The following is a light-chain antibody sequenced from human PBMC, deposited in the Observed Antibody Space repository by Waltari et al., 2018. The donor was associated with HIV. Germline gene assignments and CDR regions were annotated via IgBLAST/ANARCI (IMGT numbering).Light chain of an antibody. CDR1: KNNLGFQG. J-gene: IGLJ3*02. CDR3: SSWDTRRNGWV. V-gene: IGLV10-54*01. CDR2: RGN. Sequence: QAGLTHSPSVSHALAQTAPFTCTGNKNNLGFQGPAWLKHHLGHPPKLLSYRGNNRPSGVPDRFSASTSGKTASLNITGLQADDEADYYCSSWDTRRNGWVFGGGTHLTVL.